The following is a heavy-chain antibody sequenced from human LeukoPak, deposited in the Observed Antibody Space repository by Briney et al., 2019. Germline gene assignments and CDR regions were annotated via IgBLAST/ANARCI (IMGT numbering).Heavy chain of an antibody. CDR1: GGSISSSNW. V-gene: IGHV4-4*02. Sequence: SETLSLTCTVSGGSISSSNWWSWVRQPPGKGLEWIGEIYHSGSTNYNPSLKSRVTISVDKSKNQFSLKLSSVTAADTAVYYCARENYGSGSYYIRQDYWGQGTLVTVSS. J-gene: IGHJ4*02. D-gene: IGHD3-10*01. CDR3: ARENYGSGSYYIRQDY. CDR2: IYHSGST.